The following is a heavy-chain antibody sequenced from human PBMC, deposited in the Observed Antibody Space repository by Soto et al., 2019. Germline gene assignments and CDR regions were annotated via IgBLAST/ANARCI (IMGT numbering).Heavy chain of an antibody. V-gene: IGHV4-31*03. CDR2: IYYTGST. J-gene: IGHJ6*03. D-gene: IGHD6-6*01. CDR3: ARHNYSSSYRNYYYYYYMDV. Sequence: SETLSLTCTVSGGSISSGGYYWSWIRQHPGKGLEWIGYIYYTGSTYYNPSLKSRVTISVDTSKNQFSLQLSSVTAADTAVYYCARHNYSSSYRNYYYYYYMDVWGKGTTVTVSS. CDR1: GGSISSGGYY.